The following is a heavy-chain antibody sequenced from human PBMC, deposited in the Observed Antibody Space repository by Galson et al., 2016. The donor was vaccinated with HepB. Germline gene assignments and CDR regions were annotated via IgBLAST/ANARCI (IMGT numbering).Heavy chain of an antibody. CDR1: GYSFSYYA. CDR2: INVANGDT. V-gene: IGHV1-3*01. Sequence: SVKVSCKGSGYSFSYYAIHWVRQAPGQRPKWVGWINVANGDTKYSQRLQDRVTLSSDASSTTAYMELSSLTYEDSAVYYCARVGATGWYGPDYWGQGTLVTVSS. CDR3: ARVGATGWYGPDY. D-gene: IGHD6-19*01. J-gene: IGHJ4*02.